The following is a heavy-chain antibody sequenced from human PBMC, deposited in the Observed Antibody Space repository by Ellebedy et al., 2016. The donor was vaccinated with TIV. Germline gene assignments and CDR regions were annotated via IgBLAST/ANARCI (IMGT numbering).Heavy chain of an antibody. V-gene: IGHV3-30*02. CDR2: IRYDGSNK. CDR1: GFTFSSYG. CDR3: AKDRTTVASFDY. Sequence: GGSLRLSCAASGFTFSSYGMHWVRQAPGKGLEWVAFIRYDGSNKYYADSVKGRFTISRDNSKNTLYLQMNSLRAEDTAVYYCAKDRTTVASFDYWGQGTLVTVSS. J-gene: IGHJ4*02. D-gene: IGHD4-23*01.